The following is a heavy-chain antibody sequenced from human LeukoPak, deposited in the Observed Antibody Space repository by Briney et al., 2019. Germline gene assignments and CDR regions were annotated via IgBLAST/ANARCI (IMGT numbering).Heavy chain of an antibody. CDR3: ARGYSSSWSRGYNWFDP. CDR1: GYTFTGYY. V-gene: IGHV1-2*02. CDR2: INPNSGGT. Sequence: ASVKVSCKASGYTFTGYYMHWVRQAPGQGLEWMGWINPNSGGTNYAQKFQGRVTMTRDTSISTAYMELSRLRSDDTAVYYCARGYSSSWSRGYNWFDPWGQGTLVTVSS. D-gene: IGHD6-13*01. J-gene: IGHJ5*02.